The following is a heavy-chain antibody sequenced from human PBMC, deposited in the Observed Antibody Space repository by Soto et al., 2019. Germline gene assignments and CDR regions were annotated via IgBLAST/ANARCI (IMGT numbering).Heavy chain of an antibody. CDR1: GGTFSSYT. V-gene: IGHV1-69*08. CDR2: IIPILGIA. CDR3: ERDRITGTTTPDAFDI. D-gene: IGHD1-20*01. Sequence: QVQLVQSGAEVKKPGSSVKVSCKASGGTFSSYTISWVRQAPGQGLEWMGRIIPILGIANYAQKFQGRVTITADKSTSTADMELSSLRSEDTAVYYCERDRITGTTTPDAFDIWGQGTMVTVSS. J-gene: IGHJ3*02.